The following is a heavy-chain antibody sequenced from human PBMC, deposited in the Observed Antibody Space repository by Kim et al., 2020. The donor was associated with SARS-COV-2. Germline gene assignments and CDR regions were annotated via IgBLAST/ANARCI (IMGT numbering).Heavy chain of an antibody. V-gene: IGHV4-4*02. CDR3: ARLQLERRARLPFDP. Sequence: SETLSLTCAVSSGSISSSNWWSWVRQPPGKGLEWIGEIYHSGSTNYNPSLKSRVTISVDKSKNQFSLKLSSVTAADTAVYYCARLQLERRARLPFDPWGQGTLVTVSS. CDR2: IYHSGST. CDR1: SGSISSSNW. D-gene: IGHD1-1*01. J-gene: IGHJ5*02.